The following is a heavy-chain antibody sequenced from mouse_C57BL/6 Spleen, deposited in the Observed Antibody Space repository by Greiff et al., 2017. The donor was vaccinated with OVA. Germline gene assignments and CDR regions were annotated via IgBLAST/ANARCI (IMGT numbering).Heavy chain of an antibody. J-gene: IGHJ4*01. CDR2: IDPSDSET. V-gene: IGHV1-52*01. D-gene: IGHD3-1*01. CDR3: ARSGCFSYAMDY. CDR1: GYTFTSYW. Sequence: QVQLQQPGAELVRPGSSVKLSCKASGYTFTSYWMHWVKQRPIQGLEWIGNIDPSDSETHYNQKFKDKATLTVDKSSSTAYMQLSSLTSEDSAVYYCARSGCFSYAMDYWGQGTSVTVSS.